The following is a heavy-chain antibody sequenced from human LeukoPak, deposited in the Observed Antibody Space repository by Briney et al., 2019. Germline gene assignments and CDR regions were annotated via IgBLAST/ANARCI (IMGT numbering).Heavy chain of an antibody. V-gene: IGHV4-38-2*01. CDR2: TYHSGST. D-gene: IGHD3-22*01. CDR3: ARANYYDSSGSIANWFDP. CDR1: GYSISSGYY. J-gene: IGHJ5*02. Sequence: SETLSLTCAVSGYSISSGYYWGWIRQPPGKGLEWIGSTYHSGSTYYNPTLKSRVTISVDTSKNQFSLKLSSVTAADTAVYYCARANYYDSSGSIANWFDPWGQGTLVTVSS.